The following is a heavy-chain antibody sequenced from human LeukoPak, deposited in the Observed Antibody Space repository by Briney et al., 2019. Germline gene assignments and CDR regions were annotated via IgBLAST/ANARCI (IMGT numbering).Heavy chain of an antibody. CDR3: ARDLFPYGSGTYIP. J-gene: IGHJ5*02. D-gene: IGHD3-10*01. CDR2: IYTSGST. V-gene: IGHV4-4*07. Sequence: SETLSLTCTVSGGSISSYYWSWIRQPAGKGLEWIGRIYTSGSTNYNPSLKSRVTMSVDTSKNQLSLKLSSVTAADTAVYSSARDLFPYGSGTYIPWGQGTLVTVSS. CDR1: GGSISSYY.